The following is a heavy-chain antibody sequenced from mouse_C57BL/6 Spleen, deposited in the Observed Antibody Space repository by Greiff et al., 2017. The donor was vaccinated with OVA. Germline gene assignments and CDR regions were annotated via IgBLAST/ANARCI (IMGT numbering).Heavy chain of an antibody. Sequence: QVQLQQPGTELVKPGASVKLSCKASGYTFTSYWMHWVKQRPGHGLEWIGNFNPSNGGTNYNEKFKSKATLTVEKSSSTAYMQLSSLTSEDSAVYYGTRGGGGYFYAMDYWGQGTSVTVAS. CDR3: TRGGGGYFYAMDY. D-gene: IGHD2-3*01. J-gene: IGHJ4*01. CDR2: FNPSNGGT. CDR1: GYTFTSYW. V-gene: IGHV1-53*01.